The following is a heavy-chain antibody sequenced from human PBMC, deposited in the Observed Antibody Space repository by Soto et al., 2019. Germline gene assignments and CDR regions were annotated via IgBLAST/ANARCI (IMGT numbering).Heavy chain of an antibody. CDR1: GGSISSYY. CDR2: IYYSGST. J-gene: IGHJ4*02. V-gene: IGHV4-59*01. Sequence: SETLSLTCTVSGGSISSYYWSWIRQPPGKGLEWIGYIYYSGSTNYNPSLKSRVTISVDTSKNQFSLKLSSVTAADTAVYYCAGEFQEYYYGSGSYYNSYYFDYWGQGTLVTVSS. CDR3: AGEFQEYYYGSGSYYNSYYFDY. D-gene: IGHD3-10*01.